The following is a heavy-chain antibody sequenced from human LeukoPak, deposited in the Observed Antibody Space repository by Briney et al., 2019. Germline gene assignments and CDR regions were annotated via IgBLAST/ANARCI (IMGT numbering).Heavy chain of an antibody. J-gene: IGHJ4*02. CDR2: ISGSGGST. V-gene: IGHV3-23*01. D-gene: IGHD3-10*01. CDR3: AKGKNTGSYLSHVDY. Sequence: PGGSLRLSCAASGFRFSSYAMSWVRQAPGKGLEWVSVISGSGGSTYYADSVKGRFTVSRDNSKNTVYLQMNSLRAEDTAVYYCAKGKNTGSYLSHVDYWGQGTLVTVSS. CDR1: GFRFSSYA.